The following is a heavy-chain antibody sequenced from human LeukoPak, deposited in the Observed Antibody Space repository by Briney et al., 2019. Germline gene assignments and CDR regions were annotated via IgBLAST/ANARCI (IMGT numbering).Heavy chain of an antibody. CDR2: ISGRGDTT. J-gene: IGHJ4*02. CDR3: ARGGSGCFDC. D-gene: IGHD6-19*01. CDR1: GFTFHNYA. Sequence: GGSLRLSCAASGFTFHNYAMNWVRLAPGKGPEWVSTISGRGDTTYYADSAKGRFTISRDNSKNTLYLQMNSLRAEDTAVYYCARGGSGCFDCWGQGTLVTVSS. V-gene: IGHV3-23*01.